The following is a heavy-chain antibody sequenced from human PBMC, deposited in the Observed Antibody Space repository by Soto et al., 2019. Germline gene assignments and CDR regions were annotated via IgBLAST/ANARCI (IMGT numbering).Heavy chain of an antibody. CDR1: GFIFSMYW. CDR3: TRGPRPTSIGTGAF. D-gene: IGHD3-10*01. CDR2: ITGDGSTT. V-gene: IGHV3-74*01. Sequence: PGGSLRLSCETSGFIFSMYWMHWVRQVPGKGPQWVARITGDGSTTYYAASVEGRFTISRDNAKNVLYLQMTSLRADDTAVYYWTRGPRPTSIGTGAFWGQGTLVTVSS. J-gene: IGHJ4*02.